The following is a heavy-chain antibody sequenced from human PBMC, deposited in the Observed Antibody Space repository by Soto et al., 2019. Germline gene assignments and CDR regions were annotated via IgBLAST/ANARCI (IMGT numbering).Heavy chain of an antibody. CDR1: GGTFSSYA. Sequence: QVQLVQSGAEVKKPGSSVKVSCKASGGTFSSYAISWVRQAPGQGLEWMGGIIPIFGTANYAQKFQGRVTITADESRSTAYRELSSLRSADTDVYYCARDGYDYVWGSYRYSPGDWCDPWGQGTLVTVSS. CDR3: ARDGYDYVWGSYRYSPGDWCDP. J-gene: IGHJ5*02. V-gene: IGHV1-69*12. CDR2: IIPIFGTA. D-gene: IGHD3-16*02.